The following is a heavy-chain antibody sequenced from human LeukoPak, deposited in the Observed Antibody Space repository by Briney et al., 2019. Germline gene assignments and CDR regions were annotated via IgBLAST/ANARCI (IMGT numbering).Heavy chain of an antibody. J-gene: IGHJ5*02. D-gene: IGHD3-9*01. CDR3: ARALVNYDILTGYSKRFDP. CDR2: INPNNGGT. CDR1: GYTFSGYY. V-gene: IGHV1-2*02. Sequence: ASVKVSCKASGYTFSGYYMHWVRQAPGQGLEWMGWINPNNGGTNYAQKFQGRVTMTRDTSISTAYMELSSLRSEDTAVYYCARALVNYDILTGYSKRFDPWGQGTLVTVSS.